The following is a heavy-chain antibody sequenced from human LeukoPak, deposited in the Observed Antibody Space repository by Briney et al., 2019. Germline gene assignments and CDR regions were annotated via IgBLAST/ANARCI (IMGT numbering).Heavy chain of an antibody. CDR1: GGSISGSAYS. CDR2: IYDSGNT. J-gene: IGHJ4*02. CDR3: ARQYGPGYSSTWYFDY. Sequence: SETLSLTCTVSGGSISGSAYSWGWIRQPPGKGLDWIGNIYDSGNTYYNPSLKSRVTISVDTSKNQFSLKLNSVTAADTAVYYCARQYGPGYSSTWYFDYWGQGTLVTVSS. V-gene: IGHV4-39*01. D-gene: IGHD6-13*01.